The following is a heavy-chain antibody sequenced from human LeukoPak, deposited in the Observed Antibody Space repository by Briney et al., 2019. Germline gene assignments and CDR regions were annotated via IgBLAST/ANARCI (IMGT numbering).Heavy chain of an antibody. CDR3: AKTGQQLVSYYYYGMDV. J-gene: IGHJ6*02. D-gene: IGHD6-13*01. CDR1: GFTFSGYA. Sequence: GGSLRLSCAASGFTFSGYAMSWVRQAPGKGLEWVSAISGSGGSTYYADSVKGRFTISRDNSKNTLYLQTNSLRAEDTAVYYCAKTGQQLVSYYYYGMDVWGQGTTVTVSS. V-gene: IGHV3-23*01. CDR2: ISGSGGST.